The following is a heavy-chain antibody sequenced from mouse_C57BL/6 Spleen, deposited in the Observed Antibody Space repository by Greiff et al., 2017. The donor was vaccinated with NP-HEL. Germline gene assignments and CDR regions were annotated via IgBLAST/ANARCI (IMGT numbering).Heavy chain of an antibody. V-gene: IGHV1-26*01. CDR2: INPNNGGT. CDR3: ARGGTGTEQYYFDY. CDR1: GYTFTDYY. Sequence: VQLQQSGPELVKPGASVKISCKASGYTFTDYYMNWVKQSHGKSLEWIGDINPNNGGTSYNQKFKGKATLTVDKSSSTAYMELRSLTSEDSAVYYCARGGTGTEQYYFDYWGQGTTLTVSS. J-gene: IGHJ2*01. D-gene: IGHD4-1*01.